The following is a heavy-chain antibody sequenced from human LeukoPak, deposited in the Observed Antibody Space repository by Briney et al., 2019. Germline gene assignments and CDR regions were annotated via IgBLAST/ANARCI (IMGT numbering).Heavy chain of an antibody. V-gene: IGHV4-39*01. Sequence: SETLSLTCTVSGGSVGSSPYYWGWIRQSPGKGLEWIGSISYSGSTYYNPSLKSRFTISVDTSKNQFSLKLNSVTAADTAVYYCARLKLRRYYSSNGYYHFDYWGQGTLVTVSS. CDR3: ARLKLRRYYSSNGYYHFDY. CDR1: GGSVGSSPYY. CDR2: ISYSGST. D-gene: IGHD3-22*01. J-gene: IGHJ4*02.